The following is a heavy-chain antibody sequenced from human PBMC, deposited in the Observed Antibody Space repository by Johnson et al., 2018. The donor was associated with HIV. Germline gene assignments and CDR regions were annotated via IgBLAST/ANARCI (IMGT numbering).Heavy chain of an antibody. CDR3: AKDLSSQLLWSIRDGFDV. D-gene: IGHD3-10*01. Sequence: GSNKYYADSVKGRFTISRDNSRNTLYLQMNSLRAEDTAVYYCAKDLSSQLLWSIRDGFDVWGQGTMVTVSS. V-gene: IGHV3-30*02. CDR2: GSNK. J-gene: IGHJ3*01.